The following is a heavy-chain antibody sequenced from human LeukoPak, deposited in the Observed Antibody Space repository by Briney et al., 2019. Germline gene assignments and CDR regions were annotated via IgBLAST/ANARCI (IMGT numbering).Heavy chain of an antibody. Sequence: GGSLRLSCEASGFPFSSYAMSWVRQAPGKGLEWVSVISGSGDSTYYADSVEGRCTSSRDNSKDALYLQTNSLRAEDTAVYYCARVGYSGYDYDYWGQGTLVTVSS. CDR3: ARVGYSGYDYDY. CDR2: ISGSGDST. V-gene: IGHV3-23*01. CDR1: GFPFSSYA. D-gene: IGHD5-12*01. J-gene: IGHJ4*02.